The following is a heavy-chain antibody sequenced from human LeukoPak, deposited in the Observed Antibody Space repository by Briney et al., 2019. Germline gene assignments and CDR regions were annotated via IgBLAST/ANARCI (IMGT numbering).Heavy chain of an antibody. D-gene: IGHD3-10*01. V-gene: IGHV3-30*18. J-gene: IGHJ4*02. CDR2: ITYDGITE. CDR1: GFSFSRCG. CDR3: VKEQSSGYYRTADY. Sequence: GGSLRLSCAASGFSFSRCGMHWVRQAPGKGLEWVAVITYDGITEYFEDSVKGRFTISRDTSKSTQYLQMNNLRVEDTALYYCVKEQSSGYYRTADYWGQGTLVTVSS.